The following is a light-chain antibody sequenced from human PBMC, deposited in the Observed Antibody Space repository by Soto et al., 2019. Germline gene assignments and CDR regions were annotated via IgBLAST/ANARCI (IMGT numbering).Light chain of an antibody. CDR3: QQYGSSPPRT. V-gene: IGKV3-20*01. CDR2: GTS. J-gene: IGKJ2*01. CDR1: QSVRSSY. Sequence: EIVLTQSPGTLSLSPGEGATLSCRASQSVRSSYLAWYQQKPGQAPRLLIYGTSSRATGIPDRFRGSGSGTDFTLTISRLAPEDFAVYYCQQYGSSPPRTFGQGTRLEIK.